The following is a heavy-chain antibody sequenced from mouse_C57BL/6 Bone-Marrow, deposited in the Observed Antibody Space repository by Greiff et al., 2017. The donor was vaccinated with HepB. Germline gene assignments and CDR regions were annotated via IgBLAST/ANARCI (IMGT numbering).Heavy chain of an antibody. CDR2: IGANSGGT. J-gene: IGHJ4*01. V-gene: IGHV1-72*01. CDR1: GYTFTSYW. CDR3: ARSRRGDLLEGDY. D-gene: IGHD1-1*01. Sequence: QVKLQQPGAELVKPGASVKLSCKASGYTFTSYWMHWVKQRPGRGLEWIGRIGANSGGTKYNEKFKSKATLTVDKPSSTAYLQLSSLTSEDYAVYYCARSRRGDLLEGDYWGQGTSVTVSS.